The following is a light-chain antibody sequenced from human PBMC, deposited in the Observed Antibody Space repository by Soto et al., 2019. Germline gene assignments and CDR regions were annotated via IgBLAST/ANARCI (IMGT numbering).Light chain of an antibody. CDR3: QQHNYWPS. J-gene: IGKJ2*01. CDR2: GAS. V-gene: IGKV3-15*01. CDR1: QSVSSN. Sequence: EIVMTQSPATLSVSPGERATLSCRASQSVSSNLAWYQQKPGQAPRLLLYGASTRATGIPGRFSGSGSGTEFTLTITSLQSEDFALYYCQQHNYWPSFGQGTKLEIK.